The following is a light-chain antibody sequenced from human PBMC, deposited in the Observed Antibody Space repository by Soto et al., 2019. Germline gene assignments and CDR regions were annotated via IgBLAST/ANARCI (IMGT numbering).Light chain of an antibody. V-gene: IGKV1-5*01. CDR1: QSVTGW. Sequence: DIQMTQAPSTQSASVGDRVTITCRASQSVTGWLAWYQQKPGNAPKLLIFDASSLGSGVPSRFSGSGSGTEFTLTISSLQPDDFATYYCQHYNSYSTFGQGTKVEIK. J-gene: IGKJ1*01. CDR2: DAS. CDR3: QHYNSYST.